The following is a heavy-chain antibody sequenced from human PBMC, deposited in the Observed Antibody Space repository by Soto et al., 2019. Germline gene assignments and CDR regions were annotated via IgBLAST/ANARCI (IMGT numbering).Heavy chain of an antibody. Sequence: VASVKVSCKASGYTFTAYYMHWVRQAPGQGLEWMGWINPNSGGTYHAQNFQGRVTMTRDTSTTTAYMELASLRSGVTAVYYCARWGGRGYNELDPWGHGTLVTVSS. V-gene: IGHV1-2*02. CDR1: GYTFTAYY. CDR3: ARWGGRGYNELDP. J-gene: IGHJ5*02. D-gene: IGHD5-12*01. CDR2: INPNSGGT.